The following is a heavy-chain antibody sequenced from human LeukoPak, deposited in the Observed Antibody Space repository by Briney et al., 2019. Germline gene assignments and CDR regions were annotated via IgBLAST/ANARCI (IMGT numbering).Heavy chain of an antibody. CDR2: ISYDGSNK. D-gene: IGHD5-18*01. J-gene: IGHJ4*02. V-gene: IGHV3-30*04. CDR1: GFTFSSYA. CDR3: AKGDLDTPFDY. Sequence: GGSLRLSCAASGFTFSSYAMHWVRQAPGKGLEWVALISYDGSNKYYADSVKGRFTISRDNSKNTLYQRMNSLRAEDTAVYYCAKGDLDTPFDYWGQGTLVTVSS.